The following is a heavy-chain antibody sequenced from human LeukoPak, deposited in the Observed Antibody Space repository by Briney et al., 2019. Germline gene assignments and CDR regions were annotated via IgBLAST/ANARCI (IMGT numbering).Heavy chain of an antibody. CDR1: ENTFTGYY. D-gene: IGHD3-3*01. J-gene: IGHJ6*02. CDR2: INPNSGGT. Sequence: ASVKVSCKASENTFTGYYMHWVRQAPGQGLEWMGRINPNSGGTNYAQKFQGRVTMTRDTSISTAYMELSRLRSDDTAVYYCARGGYDFVYYYYGMDVWGQGTTVTVSS. V-gene: IGHV1-2*06. CDR3: ARGGYDFVYYYYGMDV.